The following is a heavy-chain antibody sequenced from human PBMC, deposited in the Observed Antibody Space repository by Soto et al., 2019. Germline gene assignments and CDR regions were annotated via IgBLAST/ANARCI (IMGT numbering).Heavy chain of an antibody. CDR3: AGGGIMYGDYRSMDV. D-gene: IGHD4-17*01. CDR1: GFTFSSYN. Sequence: GGSLRLSCAASGFTFSSYNMNWVRQAPGKGLEWVSSLSSSSSYIYYADSVKGRFTISRDNAKNSLYLQMNSLRAEDTAVYYCAGGGIMYGDYRSMDVWGKGTTVTFSS. V-gene: IGHV3-21*01. J-gene: IGHJ6*03. CDR2: LSSSSSYI.